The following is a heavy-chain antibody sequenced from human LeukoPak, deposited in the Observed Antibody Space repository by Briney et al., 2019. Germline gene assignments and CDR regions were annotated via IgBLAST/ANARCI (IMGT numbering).Heavy chain of an antibody. D-gene: IGHD3-9*01. J-gene: IGHJ5*02. Sequence: ASVKVSCKVSGYSLTKLCMHWVRQAPGQGLEWMGWVTSYNGDTNYAQKFQGRVTMSTDTSTSTAYMELRSLRFDDTAIYYCAKDWHILTGRNCFDPWGQGTLVTVSS. CDR3: AKDWHILTGRNCFDP. V-gene: IGHV1-18*01. CDR1: GYSLTKLC. CDR2: VTSYNGDT.